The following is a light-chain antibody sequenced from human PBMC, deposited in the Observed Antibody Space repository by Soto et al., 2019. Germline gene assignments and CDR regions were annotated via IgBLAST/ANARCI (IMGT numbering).Light chain of an antibody. V-gene: IGLV2-8*01. Sequence: QSALTQPPSASGSPGQSVTISCTGTSSDIGSCKYVSWYQQHPGKAPKLIIYEVIKRPSGVPDRFSGSKSGNTASLTVSGLQAEDGADYYCSSSAASNNLEVVFGGGTKVTVL. J-gene: IGLJ2*01. CDR3: SSSAASNNLEVV. CDR2: EVI. CDR1: SSDIGSCKY.